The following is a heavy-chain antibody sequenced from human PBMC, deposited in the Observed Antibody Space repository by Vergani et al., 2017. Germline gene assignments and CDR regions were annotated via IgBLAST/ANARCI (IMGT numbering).Heavy chain of an antibody. D-gene: IGHD2-8*01. CDR3: VTGRGVY. CDR2: MNPNSGNT. Sequence: QVQLAQSGAEVKKPGASVKVSCKAAGYTFTSYDINWVRQATGQGLEWMGWMNPNSGNTGYAQKFQGRVTMTSKTSISTAYMELSSLRSDDTAVYYCVTGRGVYWGQGTLVTVSS. V-gene: IGHV1-8*01. J-gene: IGHJ4*02. CDR1: GYTFTSYD.